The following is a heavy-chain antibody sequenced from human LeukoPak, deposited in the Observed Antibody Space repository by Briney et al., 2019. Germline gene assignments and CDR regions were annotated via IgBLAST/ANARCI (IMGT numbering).Heavy chain of an antibody. CDR1: GFTFSSYA. Sequence: PGGSLRLSCAASGFTFSSYAMSWVRQAPGKGLEWVSAINGSGGSTYYADSVKGRFTISRDNSKNTLYLQMNSLRAEDTAVYYCAKDPGYSSGPVPGDYWGQGTLVTVSS. CDR2: INGSGGST. CDR3: AKDPGYSSGPVPGDY. D-gene: IGHD6-19*01. J-gene: IGHJ4*02. V-gene: IGHV3-23*01.